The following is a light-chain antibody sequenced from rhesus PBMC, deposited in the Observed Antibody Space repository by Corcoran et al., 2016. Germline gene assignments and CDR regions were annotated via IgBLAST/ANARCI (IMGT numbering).Light chain of an antibody. CDR1: QGIRSY. V-gene: IGKV1-28*02. Sequence: DIQMTQSPSSLSASVGDTVTITCRASQGIRSYLNWFQQKPGKAPKLLLYAATTLQSGVPSRFSGSGSGTDFTLTISSLQPEDFATYYCQQYQSYPWTFGQGTKVEIK. CDR2: AAT. CDR3: QQYQSYPWT. J-gene: IGKJ1*01.